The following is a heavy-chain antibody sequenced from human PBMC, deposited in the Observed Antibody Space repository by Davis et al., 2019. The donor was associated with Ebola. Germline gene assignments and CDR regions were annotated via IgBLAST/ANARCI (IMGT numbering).Heavy chain of an antibody. V-gene: IGHV3-21*04. CDR2: ISGSSSYI. Sequence: GGSLRLSCAASGFTFSSYSMNWVRQAPGKGLEWVSSISGSSSYINYADSVKGRFTISRDNAKNSLYLQMNSLRVEDTAVYYCAKDFDSSSSAPFDYWGQGTLVTVSS. D-gene: IGHD6-6*01. J-gene: IGHJ4*02. CDR1: GFTFSSYS. CDR3: AKDFDSSSSAPFDY.